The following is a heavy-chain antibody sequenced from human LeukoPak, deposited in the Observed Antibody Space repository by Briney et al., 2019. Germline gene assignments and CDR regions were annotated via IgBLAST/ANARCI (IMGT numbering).Heavy chain of an antibody. CDR2: IYYSGST. J-gene: IGHJ3*02. CDR1: GGSISSSNYY. V-gene: IGHV4-39*01. Sequence: SDTLSLTCTASGGSISSSNYYWGWIRQSPGNGLEWFVSIYYSGSTSYSPYIKSRVTISVATSTTKFSLKLSSVTAADTAVYHWARRAKWGGTFDIWGQGTMVTVSS. CDR3: ARRAKWGGTFDI. D-gene: IGHD3-16*01.